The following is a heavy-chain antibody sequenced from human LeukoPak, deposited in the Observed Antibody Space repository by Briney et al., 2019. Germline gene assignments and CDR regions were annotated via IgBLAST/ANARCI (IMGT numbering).Heavy chain of an antibody. D-gene: IGHD6-19*01. J-gene: IGHJ4*02. V-gene: IGHV4-39*07. Sequence: SETLSLTCTVSGGSISSSSYYWGWIRQPPGKGLEWIGSIYYSGSTYYNPSLKSRVTISVDTSKNQFSLKLSSVTAADTAVYYCVGYGSGWHSGAFDYWGQGTLVTVSS. CDR2: IYYSGST. CDR3: VGYGSGWHSGAFDY. CDR1: GGSISSSSYY.